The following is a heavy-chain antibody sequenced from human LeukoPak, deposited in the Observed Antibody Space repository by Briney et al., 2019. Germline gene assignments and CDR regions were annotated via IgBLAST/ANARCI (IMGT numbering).Heavy chain of an antibody. D-gene: IGHD3-9*01. J-gene: IGHJ4*02. V-gene: IGHV3-NL1*01. CDR1: GFTFSSYG. CDR3: AREANYDILTGYRPSDY. Sequence: PGGSLRLSCAASGFTFSSYGMHWVRQAPGKGLEWVSVIYSGGSTYYADSVKGRFTISRDNSKNTLYLQMNSLRAEDTAVYYCAREANYDILTGYRPSDYWGQGTLVTVSS. CDR2: IYSGGST.